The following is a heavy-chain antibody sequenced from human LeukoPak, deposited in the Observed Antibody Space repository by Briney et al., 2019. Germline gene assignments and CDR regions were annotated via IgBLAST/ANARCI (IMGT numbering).Heavy chain of an antibody. CDR3: ARDRGRRHIVVVTAILGNTHNWFDP. J-gene: IGHJ5*02. CDR2: ISAYNGNT. V-gene: IGHV1-18*01. CDR1: GYTFTSYG. Sequence: GASVKVSCKASGYTFTSYGISWVRQAPGQGLEWMGWISAYNGNTNYAQKLQGRVTMTTDTSTSTAYMELRSLRSDDTAVYYCARDRGRRHIVVVTAILGNTHNWFDPWGQGTLVTVSS. D-gene: IGHD2-21*02.